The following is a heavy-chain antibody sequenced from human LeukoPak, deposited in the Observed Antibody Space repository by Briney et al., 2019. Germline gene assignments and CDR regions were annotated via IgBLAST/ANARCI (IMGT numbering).Heavy chain of an antibody. CDR3: ARGSYDFWSGTRAFDI. D-gene: IGHD3/OR15-3a*01. Sequence: SETLSLTCTVSGGSISSGDYYWSWIRQPPGKGLEWIGYIYYSGSTYYNPSLKSRVTISVDTSKNQFSLKLSSVTAADTAVYYCARGSYDFWSGTRAFDIWGQGTMVTVSS. CDR2: IYYSGST. V-gene: IGHV4-30-4*08. J-gene: IGHJ3*02. CDR1: GGSISSGDYY.